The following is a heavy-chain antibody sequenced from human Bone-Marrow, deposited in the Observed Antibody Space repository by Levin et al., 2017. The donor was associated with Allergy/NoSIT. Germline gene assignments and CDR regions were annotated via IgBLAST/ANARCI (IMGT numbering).Heavy chain of an antibody. Sequence: QTLSLTCTFSGFSLTSSVVGVGWIRQAPGKAPEWLALIYWDDDKRYRPSLKSSLTITKDTSEHQVVLIMANMDPADTATYYCARRPYSSSWYWDYWGQGTLITVSS. CDR3: ARRPYSSSWYWDY. CDR1: GFSLTSSVVG. CDR2: IYWDDDK. D-gene: IGHD6-13*01. V-gene: IGHV2-5*02. J-gene: IGHJ4*02.